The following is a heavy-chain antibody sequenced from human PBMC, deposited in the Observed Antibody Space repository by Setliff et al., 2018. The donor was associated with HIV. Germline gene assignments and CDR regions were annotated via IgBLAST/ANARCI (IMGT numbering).Heavy chain of an antibody. CDR2: IYHSGST. CDR3: ARRAAATTNFDY. J-gene: IGHJ4*02. Sequence: SETLSLTCAVSGYTISSGYYWGWIRQPPGKGLEWIGSIYHSGSTFYNPSLKSRVTLSLDTSKNQFSLKVTSVTAADTAVYYCARRAAATTNFDYWGQGTLVTVSS. CDR1: GYTISSGYY. V-gene: IGHV4-38-2*01. D-gene: IGHD1-26*01.